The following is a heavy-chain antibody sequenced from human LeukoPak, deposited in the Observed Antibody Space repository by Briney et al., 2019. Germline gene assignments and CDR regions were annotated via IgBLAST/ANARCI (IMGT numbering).Heavy chain of an antibody. V-gene: IGHV1-24*01. Sequence: ASVKVSCKVSGYTLTELSMHWVRQAPGKGLEWMGGFDPEDGETIYAQKFQGRVTMTEDTSTDTAYMELSSLRSEDTAVYYCATEELNYYGSGSHDYWGQGTLVTVSS. CDR2: FDPEDGET. D-gene: IGHD3-10*01. CDR3: ATEELNYYGSGSHDY. CDR1: GYTLTELS. J-gene: IGHJ4*02.